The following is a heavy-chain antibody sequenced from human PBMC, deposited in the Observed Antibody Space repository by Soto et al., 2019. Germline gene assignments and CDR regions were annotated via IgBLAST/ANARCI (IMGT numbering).Heavy chain of an antibody. D-gene: IGHD3-3*01. CDR2: IYYSGST. CDR3: ARGAYYDFWSGGYYFDY. J-gene: IGHJ4*02. CDR1: GGSISSGDYY. Sequence: QVQLQESGPGLVKPSQTLSLTCTVSGGSISSGDYYWSWIRQPPGKGLEWIGYIYYSGSTYYNPSLKGRVTLSVDTSKDQFSLKLSSVTAADTAVYYCARGAYYDFWSGGYYFDYWGQGTLVTVSS. V-gene: IGHV4-30-4*01.